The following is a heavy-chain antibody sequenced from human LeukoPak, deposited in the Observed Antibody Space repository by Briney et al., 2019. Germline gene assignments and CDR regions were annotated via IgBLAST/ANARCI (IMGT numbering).Heavy chain of an antibody. CDR1: GYTFTGYY. V-gene: IGHV1-2*02. Sequence: ASVKVSCTASGYTFTGYYMHWVRQAPGQGLEWMGWINPNSGGTNYAQKFQGRVTMTRDTSISTAYMELSRLRSDDTAVYYCARDPDTMTPGGYQHWGQGTLVTVSS. D-gene: IGHD3-22*01. J-gene: IGHJ1*01. CDR2: INPNSGGT. CDR3: ARDPDTMTPGGYQH.